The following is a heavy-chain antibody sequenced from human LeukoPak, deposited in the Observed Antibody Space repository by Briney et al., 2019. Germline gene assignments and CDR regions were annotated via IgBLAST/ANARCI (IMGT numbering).Heavy chain of an antibody. D-gene: IGHD3-3*01. CDR2: ISYDGSNK. CDR1: GFTFSSYA. Sequence: GGSLRLSCAASGFTFSSYAMHWVRQAPGKGLEWVAVISYDGSNKYYADSVKGRFTISRDNSKNTLYLQMNSLRAEDTAVYYCARDLGTYYDFWSGYWGCDYWGQGILVTVSS. CDR3: ARDLGTYYDFWSGYWGCDY. V-gene: IGHV3-30-3*01. J-gene: IGHJ4*02.